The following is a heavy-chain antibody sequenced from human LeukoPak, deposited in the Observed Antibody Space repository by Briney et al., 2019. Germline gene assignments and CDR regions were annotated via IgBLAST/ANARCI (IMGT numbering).Heavy chain of an antibody. V-gene: IGHV4-59*01. CDR2: IYYSGST. CDR3: ARSPTRIMVRGVIITGWFDP. J-gene: IGHJ5*02. Sequence: SETLSLTCTVSGGSISSYYWSWIRQPSGKGLEWIGYIYYSGSTNYNPSLKSRVTISVDTSKNQFSLKLSSVTAADTAVYYCARSPTRIMVRGVIITGWFDPWGQGTLVTVSS. CDR1: GGSISSYY. D-gene: IGHD3-10*01.